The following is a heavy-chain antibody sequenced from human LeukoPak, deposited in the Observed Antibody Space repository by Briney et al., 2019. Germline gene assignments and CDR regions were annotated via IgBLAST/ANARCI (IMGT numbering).Heavy chain of an antibody. Sequence: GGSLRLSCAASGFTFSSYAMSWVRQAPGKGLEWVSTISGSGGTTYYADSVKGRFTLSRDNSKSTLYLQMNSLRAEDTAVYYCAKDSAPVHGSGSDHWGQGTLVTVSS. CDR3: AKDSAPVHGSGSDH. CDR1: GFTFSSYA. J-gene: IGHJ4*02. V-gene: IGHV3-23*01. D-gene: IGHD3-10*01. CDR2: ISGSGGTT.